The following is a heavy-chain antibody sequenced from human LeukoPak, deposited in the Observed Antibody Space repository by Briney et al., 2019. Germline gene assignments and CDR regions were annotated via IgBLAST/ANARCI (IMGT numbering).Heavy chain of an antibody. CDR2: TYYSGST. CDR1: GGSISSGDYY. V-gene: IGHV4-30-4*01. D-gene: IGHD2-2*01. CDR3: ARDDCSSTSCYPDY. J-gene: IGHJ4*02. Sequence: PSETLSLTCTVSGGSISSGDYYWSWIRQPPGKGLEWTGYTYYSGSTYYNPSLKSRVTISVDTSKNQFSLKLSSVTAADTAVYYCARDDCSSTSCYPDYWGQGTLVTVSS.